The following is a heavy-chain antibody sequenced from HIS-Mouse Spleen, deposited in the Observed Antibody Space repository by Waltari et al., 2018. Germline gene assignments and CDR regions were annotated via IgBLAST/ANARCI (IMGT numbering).Heavy chain of an antibody. V-gene: IGHV4-39*07. J-gene: IGHJ2*01. CDR1: GGSISSSRYY. D-gene: IGHD6-13*01. CDR3: AREIPYSSSWYDWYFDL. Sequence: QLQLQESGPGLVKPSETLSLTCTVPGGSISSSRYYWRWIRRPPGKGLEWIGSSYYRGSTYYNPSLKSRVTISVDTSKNQFSLKLSSVTAADTAVYYCAREIPYSSSWYDWYFDLWGRGTLVTVSS. CDR2: SYYRGST.